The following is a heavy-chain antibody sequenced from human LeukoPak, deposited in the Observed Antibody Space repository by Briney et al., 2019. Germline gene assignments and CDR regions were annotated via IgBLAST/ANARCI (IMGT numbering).Heavy chain of an antibody. J-gene: IGHJ4*02. CDR2: ISSSSSYI. V-gene: IGHV3-21*01. Sequence: GGSLRLSCAASGFTFSSYSMNWVRQAPGKGLEWVSSISSSSSYIYYADSVKGRFTTSRDNAKNSLYLQMNSLRAEDTAVYYCARGVNYYDSSGYLFDYWGQGTLVTVSS. CDR3: ARGVNYYDSSGYLFDY. D-gene: IGHD3-22*01. CDR1: GFTFSSYS.